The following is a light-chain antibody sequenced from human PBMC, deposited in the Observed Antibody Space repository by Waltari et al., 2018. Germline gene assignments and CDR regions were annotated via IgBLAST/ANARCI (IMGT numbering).Light chain of an antibody. CDR1: NIGSKS. Sequence: SYVLTQPPSVSVAPGKTARITCGGNNIGSKSVHWYQQKPGQAPVLVVYDDGDRPSGIPERFSGSNSGNTATLTLSRVEAGDEADYYCQVWDSSSDHVVFGGGTKLTVL. J-gene: IGLJ2*01. V-gene: IGLV3-21*03. CDR3: QVWDSSSDHVV. CDR2: DDG.